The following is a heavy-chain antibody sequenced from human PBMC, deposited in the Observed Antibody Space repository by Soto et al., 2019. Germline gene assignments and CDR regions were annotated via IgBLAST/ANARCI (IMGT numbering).Heavy chain of an antibody. J-gene: IGHJ4*01. CDR2: ISYDGSNK. Sequence: PGGSLRLSCAASGFTFSSYAMHWVRQAPGKGLEWVAVISYDGSNKYDADSVKGRFTISRDNSKNTLYLQMNSLRAEDTAVYYCARDILDTAMAYYFDYRGQGTLVTVSS. CDR3: ARDILDTAMAYYFDY. D-gene: IGHD5-18*01. CDR1: GFTFSSYA. V-gene: IGHV3-30-3*01.